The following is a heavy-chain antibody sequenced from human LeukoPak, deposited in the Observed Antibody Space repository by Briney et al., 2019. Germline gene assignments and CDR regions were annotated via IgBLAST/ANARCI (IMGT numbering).Heavy chain of an antibody. D-gene: IGHD2-15*01. J-gene: IGHJ6*03. Sequence: PGGSLRLSCAASGFTFSSYAMSWVRQAPGKGLEWVSAISGSGGSTYYADSVKGRFTISRDNAKNSLYLQMNSLRAEDTAVYYCARSGCVVVADCVNYYYYYYMDVWGKGTTVTVSS. V-gene: IGHV3-23*01. CDR3: ARSGCVVVADCVNYYYYYYMDV. CDR1: GFTFSSYA. CDR2: ISGSGGST.